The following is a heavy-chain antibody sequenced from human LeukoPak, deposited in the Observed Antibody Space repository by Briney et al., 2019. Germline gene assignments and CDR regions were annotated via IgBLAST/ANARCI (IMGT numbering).Heavy chain of an antibody. Sequence: GGSLRLSCAASGFTVSSNYMSWVRQAPGKGLERVSVIYSGGSTYYADSVKGRFTISRDNSKNTLYLQMNSLRAEDTAVYYCARDGASIDAFDIWGQGTMVTVSS. CDR1: GFTVSSNY. J-gene: IGHJ3*02. CDR3: ARDGASIDAFDI. D-gene: IGHD2-2*01. V-gene: IGHV3-53*01. CDR2: IYSGGST.